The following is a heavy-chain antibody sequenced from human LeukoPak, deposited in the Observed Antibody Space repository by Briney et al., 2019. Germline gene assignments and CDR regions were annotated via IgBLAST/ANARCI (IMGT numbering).Heavy chain of an antibody. V-gene: IGHV3-23*01. CDR3: ARGPQSPEGAPFYYHYMDV. CDR1: EFSFVNYA. Sequence: PGGSLRHSCAASEFSFVNYAMTWVRQAPGKGLQWVSSINGNGYSAYYTQSVQGRFAISRDNSRSTLYLQMTGLRADDSAVYYCARGPQSPEGAPFYYHYMDVWRKGTTVNVFS. D-gene: IGHD1-26*01. J-gene: IGHJ6*03. CDR2: INGNGYSA.